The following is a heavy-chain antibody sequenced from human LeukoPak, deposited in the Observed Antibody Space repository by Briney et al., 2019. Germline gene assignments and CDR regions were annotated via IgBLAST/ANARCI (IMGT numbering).Heavy chain of an antibody. CDR1: RFTFSSYG. D-gene: IGHD3-9*01. J-gene: IGHJ6*02. CDR2: ISYDGSNK. CDR3: AKSGSLRYFDWLLSDYYGIDV. Sequence: GGSLRLSCAASRFTFSSYGMHWVRQAPGKGLEWVAVISYDGSNKYYADSVKGRFTISRDNSKNTLYLQMNSLRAEDTAVYYCAKSGSLRYFDWLLSDYYGIDVWGQGTTVTVSS. V-gene: IGHV3-30*18.